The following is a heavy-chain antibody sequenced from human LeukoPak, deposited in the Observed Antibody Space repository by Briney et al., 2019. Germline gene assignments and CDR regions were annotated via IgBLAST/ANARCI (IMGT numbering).Heavy chain of an antibody. J-gene: IGHJ4*02. CDR1: GYTFTGYY. D-gene: IGHD3-22*01. CDR3: ARDGGGGYSPFDY. Sequence: ASVKVSCKASGYTFTGYYMHWVRQAPGQGLEWMGIINPSGGSTSYAQKFQGRVTMTRDMSTSTVYMELSSLRSEDTAVYYCARDGGGGYSPFDYWGQGTLVTVSS. CDR2: INPSGGST. V-gene: IGHV1-46*01.